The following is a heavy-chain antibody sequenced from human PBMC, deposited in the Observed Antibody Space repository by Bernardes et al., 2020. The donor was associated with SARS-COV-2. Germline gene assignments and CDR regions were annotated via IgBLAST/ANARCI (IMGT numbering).Heavy chain of an antibody. CDR3: ARGQSGYVPTNYYDSSGYPKTFDY. CDR2: INHSGST. Sequence: SETLSLTCAVYGGSFSGYYWSWIRQPPGKGLEWIGEINHSGSTNYNPSLKSRVTISVDTSKNQFSLKLSSVTAADTAVYYCARGQSGYVPTNYYDSSGYPKTFDYWGQGTLVTVSS. V-gene: IGHV4-34*01. J-gene: IGHJ4*02. CDR1: GGSFSGYY. D-gene: IGHD3-22*01.